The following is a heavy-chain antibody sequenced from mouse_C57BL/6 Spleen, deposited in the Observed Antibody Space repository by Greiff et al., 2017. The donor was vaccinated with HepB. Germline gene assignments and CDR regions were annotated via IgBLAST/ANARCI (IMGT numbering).Heavy chain of an antibody. CDR3: TRSLIYYYGSRGTPFDY. V-gene: IGHV1-15*01. Sequence: QVQLQQSGAELVRPGASVTLSCKASGYTFTDYEMHWVKHTPVHGLEWIGAIDPETGGTAYNQKFKGKAILTADKSSSTAYMELRSLTSEDSAVYYCTRSLIYYYGSRGTPFDYWGQGTTLTVSS. D-gene: IGHD1-1*01. CDR2: IDPETGGT. J-gene: IGHJ2*01. CDR1: GYTFTDYE.